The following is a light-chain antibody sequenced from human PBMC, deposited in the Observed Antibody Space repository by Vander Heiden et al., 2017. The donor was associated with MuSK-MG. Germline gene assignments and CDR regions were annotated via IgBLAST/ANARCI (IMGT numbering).Light chain of an antibody. J-gene: IGKJ4*01. Sequence: EIVLTQSPATLSLSPGERATLSCRASQSVSSYLAWYQQKPGQAPRLLIYDASNRATGIPARFSGSGSGTDFTLTISSLDPEDFAVYYCQQRSNWPPLTFGGGTKVELK. CDR1: QSVSSY. V-gene: IGKV3-11*01. CDR3: QQRSNWPPLT. CDR2: DAS.